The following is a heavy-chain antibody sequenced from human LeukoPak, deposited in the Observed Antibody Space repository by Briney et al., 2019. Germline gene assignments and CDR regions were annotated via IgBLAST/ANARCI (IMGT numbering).Heavy chain of an antibody. Sequence: GASVKVSCKASGGTFSSKAISWVRQAPGQGLEGIGGIIPIFGAPFYAQKSQGRVTITTDESTNTANMELDSLKSEDTAVYYCARGFSSSWSYFENWGQGTLVTVSS. V-gene: IGHV1-69*05. CDR3: ARGFSSSWSYFEN. D-gene: IGHD6-13*01. J-gene: IGHJ4*02. CDR2: IIPIFGAP. CDR1: GGTFSSKA.